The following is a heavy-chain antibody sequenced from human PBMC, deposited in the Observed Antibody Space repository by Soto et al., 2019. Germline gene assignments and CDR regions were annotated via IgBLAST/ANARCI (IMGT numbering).Heavy chain of an antibody. CDR3: ARVGHDYGNSGMDV. J-gene: IGHJ6*02. V-gene: IGHV5-10-1*01. D-gene: IGHD4-17*01. CDR2: IDPSDSRT. Sequence: GESLKISCKGSGFSLSSYWINWVRQMPGKGLEWMGKIDPSDSRTTYSPSFQGHVTISVDKSISTAYLQWSSVKASDTAMYYCARVGHDYGNSGMDVWGQGTTVTVSS. CDR1: GFSLSSYW.